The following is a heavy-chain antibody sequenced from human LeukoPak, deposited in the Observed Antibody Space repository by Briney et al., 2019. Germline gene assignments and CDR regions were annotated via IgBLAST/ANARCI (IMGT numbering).Heavy chain of an antibody. CDR3: AKGPTMTTVTTVFDY. CDR2: ISGSGGST. J-gene: IGHJ4*02. CDR1: GFTFSSYA. Sequence: PGGSLRLSCAASGFTFSSYAMSWVRQAPGKGLEWVSAISGSGGSTYYADSVKGRFTISRDNSKNTLYLQMNSLRAEDTAAYYCAKGPTMTTVTTVFDYWGQGTLVTVSS. V-gene: IGHV3-23*01. D-gene: IGHD4-17*01.